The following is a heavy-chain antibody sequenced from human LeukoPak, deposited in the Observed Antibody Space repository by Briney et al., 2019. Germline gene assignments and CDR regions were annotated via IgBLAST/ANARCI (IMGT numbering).Heavy chain of an antibody. J-gene: IGHJ4*02. CDR3: ARGNDYGDHVGIYFDS. CDR2: IKQDESEK. Sequence: GGSLRLSCAASGFTFGSYWMSWVRQAPGKGLEWVANIKQDESEKYYVDSVKGRFSISRDNARNSLYLQINSLRAEDTAVYHCARGNDYGDHVGIYFDSWGQGTLVTDCS. CDR1: GFTFGSYW. D-gene: IGHD4-17*01. V-gene: IGHV3-7*03.